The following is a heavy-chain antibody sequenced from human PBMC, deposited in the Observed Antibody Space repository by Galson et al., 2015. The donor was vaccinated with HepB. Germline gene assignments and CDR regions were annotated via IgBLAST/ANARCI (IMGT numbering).Heavy chain of an antibody. CDR2: ISFDGNIR. D-gene: IGHD3-10*01. V-gene: IGHV3-30*18. CDR3: AKDQTYASGTCYNAGGYFDY. CDR1: GFIFSSYG. J-gene: IGHJ4*02. Sequence: SLRLSCAASGFIFSSYGMHWVRQAPGKGLEWVGVISFDGNIRYYADSVKGRFIIFRDNSKNTLYLQINSLRAEDTAVYFCAKDQTYASGTCYNAGGYFDYWGQGTLVTVSS.